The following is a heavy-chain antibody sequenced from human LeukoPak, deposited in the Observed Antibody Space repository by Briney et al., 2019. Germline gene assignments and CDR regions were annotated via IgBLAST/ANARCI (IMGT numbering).Heavy chain of an antibody. CDR3: AGTLTRGYYYYYMDV. V-gene: IGHV4-4*07. Sequence: SETLSLTCTVSGGSISSYYRSWIRQPAGKGLEWIGRIYTSGSTNYNPSLKSRVTMSVDTSKNQFSLKLSSVTAADTAVYYCAGTLTRGYYYYYMDVWGKGTTVTVSS. CDR2: IYTSGST. J-gene: IGHJ6*03. D-gene: IGHD1-1*01. CDR1: GGSISSYY.